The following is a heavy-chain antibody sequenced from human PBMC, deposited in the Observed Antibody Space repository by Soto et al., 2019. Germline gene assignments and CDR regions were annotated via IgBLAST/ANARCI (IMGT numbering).Heavy chain of an antibody. CDR3: ARDLGYFCDGRGSWEDYTLS. CDR1: GYTINSYG. V-gene: IGHV1-18*04. J-gene: IGHJ5*02. CDR2: ISGYNGNT. Sequence: GASVKVSCKASGYTINSYGITWVRQASGQGLEWMGWISGYNGNTNYAQNFQGRVTMTTDTSTSTAYMELRSLRSDDTAVYYCARDLGYFCDGRGSWEDYTLSWGE. D-gene: IGHD2-15*01.